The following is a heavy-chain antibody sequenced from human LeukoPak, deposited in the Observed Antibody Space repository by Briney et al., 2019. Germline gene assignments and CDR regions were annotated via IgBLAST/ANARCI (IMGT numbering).Heavy chain of an antibody. D-gene: IGHD3-9*01. CDR2: INSDGSST. J-gene: IGHJ4*02. CDR3: ARTDILTGPPDY. V-gene: IGHV3-74*01. Sequence: PGGSLRLSCAASGFTFSSYWMHWVRQAPGKGLVWVSRINSDGSSTSYADSVKGRFTISRDNAKNTLYLQMNSLRAEDTAVYYCARTDILTGPPDYWGQGTLVTVSS. CDR1: GFTFSSYW.